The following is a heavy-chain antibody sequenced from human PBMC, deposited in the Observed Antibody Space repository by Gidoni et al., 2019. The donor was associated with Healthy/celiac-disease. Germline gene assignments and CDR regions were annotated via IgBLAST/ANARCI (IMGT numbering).Heavy chain of an antibody. CDR2: INPNSGGT. D-gene: IGHD6-6*01. Sequence: QVQLVQSGAEVKKPGASVKVYCKASGYTFTGYYMHWVRQAPGQGIEWMGWINPNSGGTNYAQKFQGWVTMTRDTSISTAYMELSRLRSDDTAVYYCARVRVAARSYYFDYWGQGTLVTVSS. CDR1: GYTFTGYY. CDR3: ARVRVAARSYYFDY. V-gene: IGHV1-2*04. J-gene: IGHJ4*02.